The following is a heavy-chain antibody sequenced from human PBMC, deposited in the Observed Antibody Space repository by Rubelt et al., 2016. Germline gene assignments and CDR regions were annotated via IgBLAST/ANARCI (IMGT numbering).Heavy chain of an antibody. CDR3: ARGSGADGVVIEAGY. D-gene: IGHD3-3*01. CDR1: GGSFSGYY. J-gene: IGHJ4*02. Sequence: QVQLQQWGAGLLKPSETLSLSCAVYGGSFSGYYWSWIRQPPGKGLEWIGEINHSGSTNYNPSLKSRVTISVDTSKNHSSRKLSSVTAADTAVYHGARGSGADGVVIEAGYWGQGTPVTVSS. CDR2: INHSGST. V-gene: IGHV4-34*01.